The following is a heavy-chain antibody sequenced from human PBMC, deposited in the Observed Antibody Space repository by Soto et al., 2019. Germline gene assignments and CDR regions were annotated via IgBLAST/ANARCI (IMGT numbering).Heavy chain of an antibody. J-gene: IGHJ4*02. CDR1: GDSITTRY. Sequence: SETLSLTCTVSGDSITTRYWSWIRQPPGKGLEWIGYIYTTGDNYNPSLMSRASMSLDTSKNLFSLRLRSVTAADTAVYYCAGGDHWRLVDYWGRGNLVTVSS. CDR3: AGGDHWRLVDY. D-gene: IGHD3-16*01. CDR2: IYTTGD. V-gene: IGHV4-4*09.